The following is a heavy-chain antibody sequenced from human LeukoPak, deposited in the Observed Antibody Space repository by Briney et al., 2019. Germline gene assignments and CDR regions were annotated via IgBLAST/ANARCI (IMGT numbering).Heavy chain of an antibody. D-gene: IGHD5-12*01. Sequence: GQCLTPSWAPAAPSLSSSGIRCVRPPPRKGMGWEAVISYDGSNKNYADSVKGRFTITRDNSTNTLYLPMTCLRAEETAVSYGAKEISGYAHNAFDIWGQGTIVTVSS. J-gene: IGHJ3*02. CDR1: APSLSSSG. V-gene: IGHV3-30*18. CDR3: AKEISGYAHNAFDI. CDR2: ISYDGSNK.